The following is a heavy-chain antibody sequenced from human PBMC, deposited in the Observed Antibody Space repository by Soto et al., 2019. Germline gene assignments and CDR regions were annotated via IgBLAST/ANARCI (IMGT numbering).Heavy chain of an antibody. CDR1: GYTFTSYG. CDR3: ARDRSIAVAAYYFDY. Sequence: QVQLVQSGAEVKKPGASVKVSCKASGYTFTSYGISWVRQAPGQGLEWMGWISAYNGNTNYAQKLQGRVTMTTDTSTSTAYMELRSLRSDDTAVCYCARDRSIAVAAYYFDYWGQGTLVTVSS. CDR2: ISAYNGNT. D-gene: IGHD6-19*01. V-gene: IGHV1-18*01. J-gene: IGHJ4*02.